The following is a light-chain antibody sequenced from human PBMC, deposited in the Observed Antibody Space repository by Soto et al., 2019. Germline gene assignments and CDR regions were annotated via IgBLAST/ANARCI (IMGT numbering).Light chain of an antibody. CDR3: QQCNPYCT. V-gene: IGKV1-5*03. CDR2: KAS. CDR1: QSITSW. Sequence: DIQVTQSPSTLSASVGDRVTITCRASQSITSWLAWYQQKPGTAPKLLIYKASSLESGVPSRFSGSGSGTEFTLTISSLQPDDSATYYCQQCNPYCTFGQGTMVEI. J-gene: IGKJ1*01.